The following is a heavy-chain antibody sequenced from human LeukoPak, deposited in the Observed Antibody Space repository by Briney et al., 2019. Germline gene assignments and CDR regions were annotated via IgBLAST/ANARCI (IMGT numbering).Heavy chain of an antibody. CDR3: ARFAYGSDYFPGHY. CDR1: GYTFPNYW. V-gene: IGHV5-51*01. Sequence: GESLKISCKGSGYTFPNYWIGWVRQMPGKGLEWMGIIYPGDSNTRYSPSFQGQFTISADKSISTAYLQWSSLKASDTAMYYCARFAYGSDYFPGHYWGQGTLVTVSS. D-gene: IGHD3-22*01. J-gene: IGHJ4*02. CDR2: IYPGDSNT.